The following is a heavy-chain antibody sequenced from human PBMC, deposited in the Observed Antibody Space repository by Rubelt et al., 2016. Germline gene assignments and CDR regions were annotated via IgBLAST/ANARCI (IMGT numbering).Heavy chain of an antibody. CDR2: ISSSSSTI. V-gene: IGHV3-48*04. CDR3: ARGKYGDYVVAY. D-gene: IGHD4-17*01. Sequence: EVQLLESGGGLVQPGGSLTLPCAASGFTFSIYSMNWVRQAPGKGLEWVSYISSSSSTIYYTDSVKGRFTISRDNAKSSLFLQETGLRAEDTVVYYCARGKYGDYVVAYWGQGTLVAVSS. CDR1: GFTFSIYS. J-gene: IGHJ4*02.